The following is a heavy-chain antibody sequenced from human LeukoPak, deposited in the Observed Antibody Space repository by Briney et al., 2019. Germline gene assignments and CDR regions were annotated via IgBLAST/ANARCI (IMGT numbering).Heavy chain of an antibody. D-gene: IGHD2-2*01. J-gene: IGHJ6*02. CDR1: GFTFSSYA. CDR2: ISGSGGST. V-gene: IGHV3-23*01. Sequence: GGSLRLSCAASGFTFSSYAMSWVRQAPGKGPECVSAISGSGGSTYYADSVKGRFTVSRDNSKNTLYLQMNSLRAEDTAVYYCAKGPRCSSISCYPYYYYGMDVWGQGTTVTVSS. CDR3: AKGPRCSSISCYPYYYYGMDV.